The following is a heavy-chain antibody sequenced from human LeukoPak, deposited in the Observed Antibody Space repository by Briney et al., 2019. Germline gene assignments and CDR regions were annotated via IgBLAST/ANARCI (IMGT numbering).Heavy chain of an antibody. CDR2: IYYSGST. D-gene: IGHD4-17*01. V-gene: IGHV4-59*01. CDR3: ARGGDYAVPDFDY. CDR1: GASISNYY. J-gene: IGHJ4*02. Sequence: SETLSLTCTVSGASISNYYWSWIRQSPGKGLEWIGFIYYSGSTNYNPSLESRVTISFDTSRNYFSLKLSSVTAADTAVYYCARGGDYAVPDFDYWGQGTLVTVSS.